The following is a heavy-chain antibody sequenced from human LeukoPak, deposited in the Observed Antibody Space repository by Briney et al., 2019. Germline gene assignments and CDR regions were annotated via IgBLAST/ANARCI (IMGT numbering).Heavy chain of an antibody. CDR3: ARDWGAYYHFFDY. J-gene: IGHJ4*02. V-gene: IGHV3-7*01. Sequence: GGSLGLFCEASGFSMSVYWMSWVRQAPGKGLEWVGNIKQDGSERNYVDSVKGRFTISRDNAKKSLYLQMNSLRAEDTAVYYCARDWGAYYHFFDYWGQGTLVTVSS. CDR2: IKQDGSER. D-gene: IGHD3-22*01. CDR1: GFSMSVYW.